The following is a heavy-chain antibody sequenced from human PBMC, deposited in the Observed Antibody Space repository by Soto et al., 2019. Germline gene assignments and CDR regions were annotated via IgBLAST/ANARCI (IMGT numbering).Heavy chain of an antibody. CDR1: GYTFTSYG. Sequence: ASVKVSCKASGYTFTSYGISWVRQAPGQGLEWMGWISAYNGNTNYAQKLQGRVTMTTDTSTSTAYMELRSLRSDDTAVYYCARATGAYYYDSRGYHGDYWGQGTLVTVSS. CDR2: ISAYNGNT. CDR3: ARATGAYYYDSRGYHGDY. D-gene: IGHD3-22*01. V-gene: IGHV1-18*04. J-gene: IGHJ4*02.